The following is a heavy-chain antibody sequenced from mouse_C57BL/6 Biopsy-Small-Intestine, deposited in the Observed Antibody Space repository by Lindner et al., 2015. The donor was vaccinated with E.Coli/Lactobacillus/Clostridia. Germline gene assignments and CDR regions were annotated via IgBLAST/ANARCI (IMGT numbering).Heavy chain of an antibody. D-gene: IGHD4-1*01. CDR3: ARENWDVGYFDY. Sequence: VQLQESGAELVRPGASVKLSCTASGFNIKDDYMHWVKQRPEQGLEWIGWIDPENGDTEYASKFQGKATITADTSSNTAYLQLSSLTSEDTAVYYCARENWDVGYFDYWGQGTTLTVSS. CDR1: GFNIKDDY. V-gene: IGHV14-4*01. CDR2: IDPENGDT. J-gene: IGHJ2*01.